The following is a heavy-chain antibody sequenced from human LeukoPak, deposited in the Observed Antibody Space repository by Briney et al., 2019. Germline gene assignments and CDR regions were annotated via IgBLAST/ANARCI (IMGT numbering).Heavy chain of an antibody. CDR3: ARDQEGFGY. CDR2: IYPRDGST. V-gene: IGHV1-46*01. CDR1: GYTFTSNY. J-gene: IGHJ4*02. Sequence: ASVKVSCKASGYTFTSNYIHWVRQAPGQGLEWMGMIYPRDGSTSYAQKFQGRVTVTRDTSTSTVHMELSGLRSEDAAVYYCARDQEGFGYWGQGTLVTVSS.